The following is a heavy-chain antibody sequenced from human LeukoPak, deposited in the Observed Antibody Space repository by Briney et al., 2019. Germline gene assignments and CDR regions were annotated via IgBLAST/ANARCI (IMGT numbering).Heavy chain of an antibody. CDR1: GFTFSSYA. CDR3: ARGDSRYYDILTGYYGVVYFDY. V-gene: IGHV3-23*01. Sequence: GGSLRLSCAASGFTFSSYALSWVRQAPGKGLEWVSGISGSGGSTYYADSVKGRFTISRDNSKNTLYLQMNSLRAEDTAVYYCARGDSRYYDILTGYYGVVYFDYWGQGTLVTVSS. J-gene: IGHJ4*02. D-gene: IGHD3-9*01. CDR2: ISGSGGST.